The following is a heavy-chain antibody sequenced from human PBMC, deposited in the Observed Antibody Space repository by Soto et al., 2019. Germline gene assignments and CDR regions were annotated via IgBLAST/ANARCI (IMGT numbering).Heavy chain of an antibody. CDR2: IYYTGST. V-gene: IGHV4-59*13. J-gene: IGHJ4*02. CDR1: GGPLNSYY. D-gene: IGHD1-26*01. CDR3: VNRPELRVETFFAY. Sequence: HPETLSLTCTVSGGPLNSYYWGWIRQSPGKGLEWLGYIYYTGSTRYNPSLKSRVAISLDRSKNQFSLNLSSVTAADTAMYYCVNRPELRVETFFAYRGEGTLVTVS.